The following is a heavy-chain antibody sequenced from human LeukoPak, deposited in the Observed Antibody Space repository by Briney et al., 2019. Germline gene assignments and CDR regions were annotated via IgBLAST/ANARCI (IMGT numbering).Heavy chain of an antibody. CDR1: RGTFDSYG. V-gene: IGHV1-69*05. J-gene: IGHJ4*02. CDR3: ATGELGDRSGFSFFDY. Sequence: SVKVSCKAPRGTFDSYGISWVRQAPGQGLEWMGGVMAIFGGVKYGQKFQGRATITTDASTSTAYMELRSLTSEDTGIYYSATGELGDRSGFSFFDYWGQGTLVTVSS. CDR2: VMAIFGGV. D-gene: IGHD6-25*01.